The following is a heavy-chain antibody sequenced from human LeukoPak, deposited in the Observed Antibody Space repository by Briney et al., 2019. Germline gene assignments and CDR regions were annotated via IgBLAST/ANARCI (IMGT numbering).Heavy chain of an antibody. Sequence: PGGSLRLSCAASGFTFSSYAMHWVRQAPGKGLEWVAVISYDGSNKYYADSVKGRFTISRDNSKNTLYLQMNSLRAEDTAVYYCARDLAAANYDAFDIWGHGTMVTVSS. D-gene: IGHD6-25*01. CDR3: ARDLAAANYDAFDI. CDR1: GFTFSSYA. V-gene: IGHV3-30*04. J-gene: IGHJ3*02. CDR2: ISYDGSNK.